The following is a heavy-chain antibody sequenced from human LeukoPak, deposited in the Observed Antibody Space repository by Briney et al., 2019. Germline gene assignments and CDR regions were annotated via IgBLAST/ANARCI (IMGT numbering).Heavy chain of an antibody. CDR1: GYTFTSYY. J-gene: IGHJ4*02. D-gene: IGHD3-10*01. Sequence: ASVTVSCKASGYTFTSYYMHLVRQAPGPGLEWMGIINPSGGSTSYAQKFQGRVTMTRDTSTSTVYMELSSLRSEDTAVYYCARECGSGSSCRSFDYWGQGTLVTVSS. CDR2: INPSGGST. V-gene: IGHV1-46*01. CDR3: ARECGSGSSCRSFDY.